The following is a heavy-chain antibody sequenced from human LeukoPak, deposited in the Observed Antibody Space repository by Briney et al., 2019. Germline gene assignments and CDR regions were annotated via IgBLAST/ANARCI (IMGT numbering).Heavy chain of an antibody. J-gene: IGHJ4*02. CDR1: GFTLDDYG. V-gene: IGHV3-48*03. D-gene: IGHD3-16*02. CDR2: ISSSGSTI. CDR3: ARGPQYDYVWGSYRSNYYYFDY. Sequence: GGSLRLSCAASGFTLDDYGLSWVRQAPGKGLEWVSYISSSGSTIYYADSVKGRFTNSRDNAKNSLYLQMNSLRAEDTAVYYCARGPQYDYVWGSYRSNYYYFDYWGQGTLVTVSS.